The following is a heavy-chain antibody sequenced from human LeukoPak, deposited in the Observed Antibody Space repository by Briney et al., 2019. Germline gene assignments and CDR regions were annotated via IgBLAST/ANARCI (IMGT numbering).Heavy chain of an antibody. J-gene: IGHJ4*02. V-gene: IGHV4-59*08. Sequence: SETLSLTCTVSGGSISGFYWSWIRQPPGKGVEWIGYIFHSGGTDYNPSLKSRFTISTDTPKNQFYLKLSSVTAADTAVYYCARHSWGGYYFDYWGQGILVTVSS. CDR3: ARHSWGGYYFDY. D-gene: IGHD3-16*01. CDR1: GGSISGFY. CDR2: IFHSGGT.